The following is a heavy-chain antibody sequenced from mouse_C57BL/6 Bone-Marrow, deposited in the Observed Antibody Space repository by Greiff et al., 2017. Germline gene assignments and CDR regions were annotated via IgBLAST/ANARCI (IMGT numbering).Heavy chain of an antibody. CDR3: ARGPTGSSYDAMDY. D-gene: IGHD1-1*01. CDR1: GYTFTSYG. V-gene: IGHV1-81*01. Sequence: QVHVKQSGAELARPGASVKLSCKASGYTFTSYGISWVKQRTGQGLEWIGEIYPRSGNTYYNEKFKGKATLTADKSSSTAYMELRSLTSEDSAVYFCARGPTGSSYDAMDYWGQGTSVTVSS. CDR2: IYPRSGNT. J-gene: IGHJ4*01.